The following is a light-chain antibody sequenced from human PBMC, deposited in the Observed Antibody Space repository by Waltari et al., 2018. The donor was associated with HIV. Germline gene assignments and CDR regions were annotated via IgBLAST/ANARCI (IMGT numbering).Light chain of an antibody. CDR1: QSISNW. CDR2: EAF. CDR3: QHYDSYPWT. Sequence: DIEMTQSPSTLSASIEDRVNITCRASQSISNWLAWYQHRPGKAPKLLIYEAFTLQAGVPSRFSGSSSGTEFTLTISSLQPDDFATYYCQHYDSYPWTFGQGTNVDMK. J-gene: IGKJ1*01. V-gene: IGKV1-5*03.